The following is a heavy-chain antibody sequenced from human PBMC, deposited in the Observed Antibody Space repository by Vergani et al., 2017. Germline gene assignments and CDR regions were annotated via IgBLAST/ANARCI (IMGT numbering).Heavy chain of an antibody. J-gene: IGHJ3*02. V-gene: IGHV3-9*01. CDR3: AKADRSGSYYVPDAFDI. CDR1: GFTFDDYA. D-gene: IGHD1-26*01. CDR2: ISWNSGSI. Sequence: EVQLVESGGGLVQPGRSLRLSCAASGFTFDDYAMHWVRQATGKGLEWVSGISWNSGSIGYADSVKGRFTISRDNAKNSLYLQMNSLRAEDTALYYCAKADRSGSYYVPDAFDIWGQGTMVTVSS.